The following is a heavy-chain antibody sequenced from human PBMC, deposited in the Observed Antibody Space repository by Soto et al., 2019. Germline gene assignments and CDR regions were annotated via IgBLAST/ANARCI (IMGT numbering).Heavy chain of an antibody. D-gene: IGHD6-13*01. Sequence: SVKVSCKASGGTFSSYAISWVRQAPGQGLEWMGGIIPIFGTANYAQKFQGRVTITADESTSTAYMELSSLRSEDTAVYYCARSQRIAAAGLSAFDIWGQGTMVTV. J-gene: IGHJ3*02. CDR3: ARSQRIAAAGLSAFDI. CDR2: IIPIFGTA. V-gene: IGHV1-69*13. CDR1: GGTFSSYA.